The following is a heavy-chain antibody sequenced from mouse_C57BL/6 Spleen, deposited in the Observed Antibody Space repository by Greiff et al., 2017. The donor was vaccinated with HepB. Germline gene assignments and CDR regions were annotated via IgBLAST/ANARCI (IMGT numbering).Heavy chain of an antibody. CDR2: IYPGDGDT. Sequence: QVQLQQSGAELVKPGASVKISCKASGYAFSSYWMNWVKQRPGKGLEWIGQIYPGDGDTNYNGKFKGKATLTADKSSSTAYMQLSSLTSEDSAVYVCARHCFYYGSSPEAMDYWGQGTSVTVSS. D-gene: IGHD1-1*01. J-gene: IGHJ4*01. CDR1: GYAFSSYW. V-gene: IGHV1-80*01. CDR3: ARHCFYYGSSPEAMDY.